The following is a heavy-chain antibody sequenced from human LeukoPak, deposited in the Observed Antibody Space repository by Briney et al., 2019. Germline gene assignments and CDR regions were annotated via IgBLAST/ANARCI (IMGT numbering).Heavy chain of an antibody. V-gene: IGHV1-18*01. CDR2: ISTYNGDT. J-gene: IGHJ5*02. D-gene: IGHD3-16*01. CDR3: ARDLAFLPVPAANGWLDP. Sequence: ASVKVSCKASGYTFTDHGISWVRQAPGQGLEWVGWISTYNGDTKYAQKFQGRVTITSETSANTAFMELRSLRSDDTAVYYCARDLAFLPVPAANGWLDPWGQGTLVTVSS. CDR1: GYTFTDHG.